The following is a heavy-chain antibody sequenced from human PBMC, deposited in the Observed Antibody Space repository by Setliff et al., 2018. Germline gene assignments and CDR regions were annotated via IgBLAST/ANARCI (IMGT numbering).Heavy chain of an antibody. CDR2: IYSSDSHT. V-gene: IGHV5-51*01. CDR3: ARALASAGTVYFDY. D-gene: IGHD6-13*01. J-gene: IGHJ4*02. CDR1: GYTFTSYW. Sequence: PGESLKISCKGSGYTFTSYWIGWVRQMPGKGLEWLGIIYSSDSHTRYSPSFQGQVTISADKSISTAYLQWSSLKASDTATYYCARALASAGTVYFDYWGQGTLVTVSS.